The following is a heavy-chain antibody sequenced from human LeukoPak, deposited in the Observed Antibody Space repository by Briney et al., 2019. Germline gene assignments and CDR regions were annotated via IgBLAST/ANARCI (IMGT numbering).Heavy chain of an antibody. D-gene: IGHD2-2*01. CDR3: ARVGLVPAAPYYYYGMDV. V-gene: IGHV3-21*01. J-gene: IGHJ6*02. CDR1: GITFSSYS. CDR2: ISSSSSYI. Sequence: PGGSLRLSCAASGITFSSYSMNWVRQAPGKGLEWVSSISSSSSYIYYADSVKGRFTISRDNAKNSLYLQMNSLRAEDTAVYYCARVGLVPAAPYYYYGMDVWGQGTTVTVSS.